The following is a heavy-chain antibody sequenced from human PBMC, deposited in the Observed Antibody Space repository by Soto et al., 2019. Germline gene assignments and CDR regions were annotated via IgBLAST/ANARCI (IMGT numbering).Heavy chain of an antibody. J-gene: IGHJ2*01. CDR3: ARDPTAYWFFDL. Sequence: QVLLVESGGGLVKPGGSLRLSCAASGFTFSDYYMNWIRQAPGKGLEWVSYISSSGNTISYADSVRGRFTISRDNAKSSLYLQMNSLRAEDTAVYYCARDPTAYWFFDLWGRGHPGHCLL. CDR1: GFTFSDYY. CDR2: ISSSGNTI. V-gene: IGHV3-11*01.